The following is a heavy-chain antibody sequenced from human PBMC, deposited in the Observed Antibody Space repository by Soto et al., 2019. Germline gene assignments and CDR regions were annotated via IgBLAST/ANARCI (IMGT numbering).Heavy chain of an antibody. CDR1: GGSFSGYY. Sequence: SETLSLTCAVYGGSFSGYYWSWIRQPPGKGLEWIGEINHSGSTNYNPSLKSRVTVSVDTSKNQFSLNLSSVTAADTAVYFCARHLSYGDHALFYWGQGTLVTVSS. J-gene: IGHJ4*02. D-gene: IGHD4-17*01. CDR3: ARHLSYGDHALFY. CDR2: INHSGST. V-gene: IGHV4-34*01.